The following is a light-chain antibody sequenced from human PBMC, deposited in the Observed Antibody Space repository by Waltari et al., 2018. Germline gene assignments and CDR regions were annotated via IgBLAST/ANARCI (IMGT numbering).Light chain of an antibody. CDR2: EVS. CDR3: SSYRSSTTRV. Sequence: QSALTPPASVSGSPGQSITISCTGTSSDVGGYNSVSWYQQHPGKAPKLMIYEVSNRPSGVSDRFSGSKSGNTASLTISGLQAEDEADYYCSSYRSSTTRVFGTGTKVTVL. V-gene: IGLV2-14*01. J-gene: IGLJ1*01. CDR1: SSDVGGYNS.